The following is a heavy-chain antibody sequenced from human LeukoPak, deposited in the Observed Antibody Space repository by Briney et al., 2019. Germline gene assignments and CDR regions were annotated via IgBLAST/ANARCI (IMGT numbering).Heavy chain of an antibody. J-gene: IGHJ6*02. CDR1: GSLFTSYW. V-gene: IGHV5-51*01. D-gene: IGHD6-6*01. CDR3: ARHRSIAARPPYYYYYYGMDV. Sequence: GASLQISCKGSGSLFTSYWIGWVRQLPGKGLEWMGIIYPGDSDTRYSPSFQGQVTISADKSISTAYLQWSSLKASDTAMYYCARHRSIAARPPYYYYYYGMDVWGQGTTVTVSS. CDR2: IYPGDSDT.